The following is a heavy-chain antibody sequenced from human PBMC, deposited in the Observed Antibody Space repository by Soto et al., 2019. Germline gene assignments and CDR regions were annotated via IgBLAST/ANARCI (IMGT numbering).Heavy chain of an antibody. CDR1: GGSISSSNW. J-gene: IGHJ5*02. CDR2: IYHSGST. V-gene: IGHV4-4*02. Sequence: PSETLSLTCAVSGGSISSSNWWSWVRQPPGKGLEWIGEIYHSGSTNYNPSLKSRVTISVDKSKNQFSLKLSSVTVADTAVYYCARISSAAGTSGRNWFDPWGQGTLVTVSS. D-gene: IGHD6-13*01. CDR3: ARISSAAGTSGRNWFDP.